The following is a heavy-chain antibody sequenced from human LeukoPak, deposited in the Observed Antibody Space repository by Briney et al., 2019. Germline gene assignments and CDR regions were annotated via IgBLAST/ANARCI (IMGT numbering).Heavy chain of an antibody. CDR2: IYTSGST. V-gene: IGHV4-61*02. J-gene: IGHJ4*02. CDR1: GGSISSGSYY. Sequence: SETLSLTCTVSGGSISSGSYYWSWIRQPAGKGLEWIGRIYTSGSTNYNPSLKSRVTISVDTSKNQFSLKLSSVTAADTAVYYCARGGYCSGGNCYHPFFDYWGQGTLVTVSS. CDR3: ARGGYCSGGNCYHPFFDY. D-gene: IGHD2-15*01.